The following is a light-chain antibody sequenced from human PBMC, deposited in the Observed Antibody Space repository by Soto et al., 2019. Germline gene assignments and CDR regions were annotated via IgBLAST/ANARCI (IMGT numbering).Light chain of an antibody. CDR2: EVS. CDR1: SSDVAVYNY. V-gene: IGLV2-14*01. Sequence: QSVLTQPASVSGSPGQSITISCTGTSSDVAVYNYVSWFQQHPGKAPKLIIYEVSNRPSGVSDRFSASKSANTASLTISGLQAEDEADYYCSSYTSSRTWVFGGGTKLTVL. J-gene: IGLJ3*02. CDR3: SSYTSSRTWV.